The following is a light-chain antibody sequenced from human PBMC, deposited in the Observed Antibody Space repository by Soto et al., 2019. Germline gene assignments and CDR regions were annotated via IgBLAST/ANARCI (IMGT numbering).Light chain of an antibody. CDR1: QSISTW. CDR3: QQSYSTPLT. V-gene: IGKV1-39*01. Sequence: DIQMTQSPSTLSASVGDRVTITCRASQSISTWLAWYQQEPGKAPKLLIYAASSLQSGVPSRFSGSGSGTDFTLTISSLQPEDFATYYCQQSYSTPLTFGGGTKVDIK. CDR2: AAS. J-gene: IGKJ4*01.